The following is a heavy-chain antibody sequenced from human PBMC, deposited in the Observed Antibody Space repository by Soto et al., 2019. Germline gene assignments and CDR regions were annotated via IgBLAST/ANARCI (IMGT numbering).Heavy chain of an antibody. CDR1: GFTFSSYG. Sequence: GGSLRLSCAASGFTFSSYGMHWVRQAPGKGLEWVAVISYDGSNKYYADSVKGRFTISRDNSKNTLYLQMNSLRAEETAVYYCAKDQGYCSGGSCYEHYYYYYMDVWGKGTTVTVSS. CDR3: AKDQGYCSGGSCYEHYYYYYMDV. D-gene: IGHD2-15*01. J-gene: IGHJ6*03. V-gene: IGHV3-30*18. CDR2: ISYDGSNK.